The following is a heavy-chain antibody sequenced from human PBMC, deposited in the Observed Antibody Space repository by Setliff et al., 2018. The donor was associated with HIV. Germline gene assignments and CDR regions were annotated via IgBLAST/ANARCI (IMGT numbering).Heavy chain of an antibody. Sequence: GGSLRLSCAASGFTFSSCWVTWVRQGPGKGLEWVANIKQDGSEKYYVDSVKGRFTISRGNGKNSLYLQMNSLRAEDTAVYYCASSGYNYGGYYMDVWGKGTTVTVSS. D-gene: IGHD5-18*01. CDR2: IKQDGSEK. CDR1: GFTFSSCW. CDR3: ASSGYNYGGYYMDV. V-gene: IGHV3-7*03. J-gene: IGHJ6*03.